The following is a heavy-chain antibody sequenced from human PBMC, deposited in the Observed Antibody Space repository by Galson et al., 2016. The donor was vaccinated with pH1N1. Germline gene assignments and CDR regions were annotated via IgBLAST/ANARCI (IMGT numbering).Heavy chain of an antibody. CDR3: TTDDYDNGGYEGGRAFDY. CDR2: IKSKTDGGTT. Sequence: SLRLSCAASGFTFSNVWMSWVRQAPGKGLEWVGRIKSKTDGGTTDYATPVKGRFTISRDDSKNTLYLQMNSLKTEDTAVYYCTTDDYDNGGYEGGRAFDYWGQGPRSSSPQ. J-gene: IGHJ4*02. V-gene: IGHV3-15*01. D-gene: IGHD3-22*01. CDR1: GFTFSNVW.